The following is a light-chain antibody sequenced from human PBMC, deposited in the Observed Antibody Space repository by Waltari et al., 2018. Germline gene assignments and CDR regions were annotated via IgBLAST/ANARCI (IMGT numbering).Light chain of an antibody. CDR3: QQSYTSPWT. CDR2: AAI. V-gene: IGKV1-39*01. Sequence: DMQMKQSPSSLSASVGDRITISCRASQNINTYINWYQQKPGKAPKLLIYAAINLQSGVPARFRGSGSGTHFTLTISSLQPEDFSIYYCQQSYTSPWTFGQGTRVEIK. J-gene: IGKJ1*01. CDR1: QNINTY.